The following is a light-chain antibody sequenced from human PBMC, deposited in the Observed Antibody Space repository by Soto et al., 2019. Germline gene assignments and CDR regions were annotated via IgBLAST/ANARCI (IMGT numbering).Light chain of an antibody. Sequence: DIQMTQSPSSLSASVGDRVTITCRASQSISNYLNWYQQKPGKAPKLLIYAAASLHSEVPSRFSGRGSGTDFTLTISSLQPEDFATYYCQQSYSTPRTFGPGTKVDIK. J-gene: IGKJ3*01. CDR3: QQSYSTPRT. V-gene: IGKV1-39*01. CDR2: AAA. CDR1: QSISNY.